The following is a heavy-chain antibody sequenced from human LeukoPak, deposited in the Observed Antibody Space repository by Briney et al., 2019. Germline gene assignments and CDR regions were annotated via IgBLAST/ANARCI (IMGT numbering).Heavy chain of an antibody. CDR1: GGSISSYY. CDR2: IYYSGTT. V-gene: IGHV4-59*08. D-gene: IGHD6-13*01. J-gene: IGHJ4*02. CDR3: ARLGRSWVFDY. Sequence: SETLSLTCTVSGGSISSYYWSWIRQPPGKGLEWIGYIYYSGTTNYNPSLKSRVTISVDTSKNQFSLKLSSVTAADTAVYYCARLGRSWVFDYWGQGTLVTVPS.